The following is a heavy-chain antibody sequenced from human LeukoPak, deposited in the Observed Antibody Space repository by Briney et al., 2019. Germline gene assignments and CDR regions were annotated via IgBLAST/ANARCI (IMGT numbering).Heavy chain of an antibody. CDR2: IYYSGST. D-gene: IGHD2-2*01. J-gene: IGHJ4*02. CDR1: GGFVTSSGYH. CDR3: ARQGIGSSASCGPLDY. Sequence: SETLSLTCTVSGGFVTSSGYHWGWIRQPPGKGLEWIGNIYYSGSTYYNPSLKSRVTISVDTSKNHFSLKLNSVTAADTALYYCARQGIGSSASCGPLDYGGKGTRSPSPQ. V-gene: IGHV4-39*01.